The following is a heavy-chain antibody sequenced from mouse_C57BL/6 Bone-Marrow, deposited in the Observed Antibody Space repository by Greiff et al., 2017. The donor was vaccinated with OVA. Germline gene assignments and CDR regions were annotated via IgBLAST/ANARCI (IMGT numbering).Heavy chain of an antibody. CDR1: GFTFSSYA. J-gene: IGHJ3*01. V-gene: IGHV5-4*03. Sequence: DVMLVESGGGLVKPGGSLKLSCAASGFTFSSYAMSWVRQTPEKRLEWVATISDGGSYTYYPANVKGRFTISRDNAKNNLYLQMSHLKSEDTAMYYCARWTGTSWFAYWGQGTLVTVSA. CDR2: ISDGGSYT. D-gene: IGHD4-1*01. CDR3: ARWTGTSWFAY.